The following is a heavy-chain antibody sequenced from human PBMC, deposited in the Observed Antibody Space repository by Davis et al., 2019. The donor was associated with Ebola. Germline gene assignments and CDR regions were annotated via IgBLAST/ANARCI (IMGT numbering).Heavy chain of an antibody. CDR3: ARPDPPH. J-gene: IGHJ4*02. CDR1: GGTFSSYT. Sequence: KVSCKASGGTFSSYTISWVRQTPGKGLEWMGIIYAGDSDSRYSPSFEGQVTISVDRSITTAYLQWRSLRASDTAMYYCARPDPPHWGQGTLVTVSS. V-gene: IGHV5-51*01. CDR2: IYAGDSDS.